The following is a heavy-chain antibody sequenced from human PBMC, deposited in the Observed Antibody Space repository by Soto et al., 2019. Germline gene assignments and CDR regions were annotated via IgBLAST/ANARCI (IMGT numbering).Heavy chain of an antibody. Sequence: QVQLQESGPGLVKPSQTLSLTCTVSGGSISSGDYYWSWIRQPPGKGLEWIGYIYYSGSTYYNPSLKSRVTISVDTSKNQFSLKLSSVTAADTAVYYCARFIVLMVYAQLDGYFDYWGQGTLVTVSS. CDR1: GGSISSGDYY. D-gene: IGHD2-8*01. CDR3: ARFIVLMVYAQLDGYFDY. CDR2: IYYSGST. V-gene: IGHV4-30-4*01. J-gene: IGHJ4*02.